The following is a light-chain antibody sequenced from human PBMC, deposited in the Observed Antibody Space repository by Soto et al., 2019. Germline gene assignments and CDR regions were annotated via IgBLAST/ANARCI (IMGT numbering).Light chain of an antibody. J-gene: IGKJ5*01. CDR1: QNINSN. V-gene: IGKV1-39*01. CDR3: QQSYSMPPIT. CDR2: GAS. Sequence: DIEMTQSPSSLSGSVGDRVTITCLASQNINSNLNWYQQKPGKAPMLLIYGASILQSGVPSRFGGSGSGTDFTLTISSLQPEDFATYYCQQSYSMPPITFGQGTRLEI.